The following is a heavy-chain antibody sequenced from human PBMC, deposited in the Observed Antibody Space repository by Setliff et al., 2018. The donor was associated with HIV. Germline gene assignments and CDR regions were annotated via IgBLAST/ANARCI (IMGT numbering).Heavy chain of an antibody. J-gene: IGHJ3*02. D-gene: IGHD3-9*01. CDR3: ETDAYHDSLTGTTPGAFDI. Sequence: ASVKVSCKLSVYTLTQLSMHWVRQAPGEGLEWMGGFDPEDGETIYAEKFQGRVTMTEDTATDTAYMELSSLRSEDTAVYYGETDAYHDSLTGTTPGAFDIWGQGTMVTVSS. CDR1: VYTLTQLS. V-gene: IGHV1-24*01. CDR2: FDPEDGET.